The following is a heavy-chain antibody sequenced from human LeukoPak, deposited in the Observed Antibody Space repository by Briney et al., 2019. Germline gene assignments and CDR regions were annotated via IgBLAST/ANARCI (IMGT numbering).Heavy chain of an antibody. Sequence: SDTLSLTCTVSGGSISSYYWSWIRQPPGKGLEWIGYIYYSGSTDYNPSLRSRVTTSVDTSKNQFSLKLSSVTAADTAVYYCARSYSSTGYYYYGMDVWGQGTTVTVSS. CDR1: GGSISSYY. CDR3: ARSYSSTGYYYYGMDV. V-gene: IGHV4-59*08. CDR2: IYYSGST. J-gene: IGHJ6*02. D-gene: IGHD6-13*01.